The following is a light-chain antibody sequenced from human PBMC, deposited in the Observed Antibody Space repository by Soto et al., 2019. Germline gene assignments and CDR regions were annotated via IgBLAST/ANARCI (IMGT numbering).Light chain of an antibody. CDR3: QQYNSYWT. J-gene: IGKJ1*01. Sequence: DIQMTQSPSTLSASVGDRVTITCRASQNVNNCLAWYQQKPGKAPKLLIHKASNLESWVPSRFSGSGSGTVFSLTISSLQPDDFATYYCQQYNSYWTFGQGTKAEIK. CDR1: QNVNNC. V-gene: IGKV1-5*03. CDR2: KAS.